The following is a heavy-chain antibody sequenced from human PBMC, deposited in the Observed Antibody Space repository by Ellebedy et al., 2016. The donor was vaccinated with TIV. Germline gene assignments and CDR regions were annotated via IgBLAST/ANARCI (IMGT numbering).Heavy chain of an antibody. V-gene: IGHV1-18*01. J-gene: IGHJ6*02. Sequence: AASVKVSCKASGYTFTSYGISWVRQAPGQGLEWMGWISAYNGNTNYAQKLQGRVTMTTDTSTSTAYMELRSLRSDDTAVYYCASTYYYGSGSLPPYGMDVWGQGTTVTVSS. D-gene: IGHD3-10*01. CDR2: ISAYNGNT. CDR3: ASTYYYGSGSLPPYGMDV. CDR1: GYTFTSYG.